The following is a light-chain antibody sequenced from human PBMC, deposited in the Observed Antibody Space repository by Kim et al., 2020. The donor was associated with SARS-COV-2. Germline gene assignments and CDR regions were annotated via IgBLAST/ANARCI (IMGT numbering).Light chain of an antibody. CDR3: AAWDDSLRVVL. J-gene: IGLJ2*01. CDR2: RNN. V-gene: IGLV1-47*01. Sequence: GQMVHISSSGSSPDSVSNHVVWYQQVPGTVPKLLIHRNNQRPSGVPDRFSGSKSGASAALAISGLRYEDEAVYYCAAWDDSLRVVLFGGGTQLTVL. CDR1: SPDSVSNH.